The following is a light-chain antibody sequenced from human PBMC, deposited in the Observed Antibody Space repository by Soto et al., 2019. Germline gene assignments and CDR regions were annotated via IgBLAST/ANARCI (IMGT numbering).Light chain of an antibody. CDR1: QSVSSSY. V-gene: IGKV3-20*01. CDR3: QQYGSSPPYT. CDR2: GAS. Sequence: EIVLTQSPGTLSLSPGERATLSCRASQSVSSSYLAWYQQKPGQAPRLLIYGASSRATGIPDRFSGSVSGTDFTLTISRLEPEDFAVYYCQQYGSSPPYTFGQATKLEIK. J-gene: IGKJ2*01.